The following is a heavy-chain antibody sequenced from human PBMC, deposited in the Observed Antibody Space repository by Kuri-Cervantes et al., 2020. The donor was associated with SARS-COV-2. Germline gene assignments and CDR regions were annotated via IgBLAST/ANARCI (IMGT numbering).Heavy chain of an antibody. CDR2: IIPILGIA. CDR1: GGTFSSYA. J-gene: IGHJ4*02. CDR3: ARDLELRSGYFDY. Sequence: SVKVSCKASGGTFSSYAISWVRQAPGQGLEWMGRIIPILGIANYAQKFQGRVTITADKSTSTAYMELSSLRSEDTAVYYCARDLELRSGYFDYWGQGTLVTVSS. D-gene: IGHD1-7*01. V-gene: IGHV1-69*04.